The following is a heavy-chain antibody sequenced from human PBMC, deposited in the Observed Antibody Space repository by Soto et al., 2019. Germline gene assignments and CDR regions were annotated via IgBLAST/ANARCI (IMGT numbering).Heavy chain of an antibody. V-gene: IGHV3-23*01. CDR1: GFTFSTYT. Sequence: GGSLRLSCAASGFTFSTYTMSWVRQAPGKGLEWVSAISGSGGSPSYADSVQGRFTISRDNTKNTLYLQMNSLRAEDTAMYYCAKARCSTTNCYVPDYWGQGTLVTVSS. CDR3: AKARCSTTNCYVPDY. J-gene: IGHJ4*02. D-gene: IGHD2-2*01. CDR2: ISGSGGSP.